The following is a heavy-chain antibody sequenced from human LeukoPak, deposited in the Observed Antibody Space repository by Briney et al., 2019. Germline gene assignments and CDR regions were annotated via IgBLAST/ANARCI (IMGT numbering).Heavy chain of an antibody. CDR2: ISSSSRTI. D-gene: IGHD3-22*01. J-gene: IGHJ4*01. CDR3: ARDVGGGYHLFTESH. V-gene: IGHV3-48*04. CDR1: GFTFSSYS. Sequence: GGSLRLSCAASGFTFSSYSMNWVRQAPGKGLDWISYISSSSRTIYYADSVKGRFTISRDNANNSLYLEMNSLRAEDTAVYYCARDVGGGYHLFTESHRGHGTLVTVSS.